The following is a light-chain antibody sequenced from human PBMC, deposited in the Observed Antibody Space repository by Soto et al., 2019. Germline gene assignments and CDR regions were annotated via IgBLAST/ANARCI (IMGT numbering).Light chain of an antibody. J-gene: IGKJ1*01. CDR3: QQYGSSGT. V-gene: IGKV3-20*01. Sequence: EIVLTHSPGTLSLSPCERATLNSSASQSVSNNYLAWYQQNPGQAPRLLIYGASNRATGIPDRFSGSGSGTDFTLTISRLEPEDFAVYYCQQYGSSGTFGQGTKVDIK. CDR1: QSVSNNY. CDR2: GAS.